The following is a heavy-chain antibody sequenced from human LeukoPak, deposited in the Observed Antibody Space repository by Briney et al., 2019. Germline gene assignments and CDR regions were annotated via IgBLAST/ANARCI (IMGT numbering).Heavy chain of an antibody. D-gene: IGHD4-17*01. Sequence: GGSLRLSCAASGFTFSSYWTHWVRQAPGKGLVWVSRISSDGSSTNYADSVKGRFTISRDNAKNTLYLQMNSLRAEDTAVYYCARVGEYGDYVDNYFDYWGQGTLVTASS. CDR3: ARVGEYGDYVDNYFDY. CDR2: ISSDGSST. CDR1: GFTFSSYW. J-gene: IGHJ4*02. V-gene: IGHV3-74*01.